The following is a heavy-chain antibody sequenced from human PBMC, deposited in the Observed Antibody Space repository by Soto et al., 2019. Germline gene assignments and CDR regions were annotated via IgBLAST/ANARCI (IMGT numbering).Heavy chain of an antibody. V-gene: IGHV3-30*18. J-gene: IGHJ6*02. D-gene: IGHD3-3*01. Sequence: GGSLRLSCAASGFTFSSYGMHWVRQAPGKGLEWVAVISYDGSNKYYADSVKGRFTISRDNSKNTLYLQMNSLRAEDTAVYYCAKGPRLYYDFWSGSKSGMDVWGQGTTVTVSS. CDR2: ISYDGSNK. CDR3: AKGPRLYYDFWSGSKSGMDV. CDR1: GFTFSSYG.